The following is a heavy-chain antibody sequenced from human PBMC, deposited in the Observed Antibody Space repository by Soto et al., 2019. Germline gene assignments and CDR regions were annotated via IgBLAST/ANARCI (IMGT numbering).Heavy chain of an antibody. J-gene: IGHJ4*02. Sequence: EVQLLESGGGLVQPGGSLRLSCAASGFSFSIYAMSWVRQAPGKGLEWVCGISGSGEYTYYADSVKGRFTISRDNSKNTLYLQMNNLRVEDKAVYYCADGGEWSFNFEYWGQGTLVTVFS. CDR1: GFSFSIYA. D-gene: IGHD3-3*01. V-gene: IGHV3-23*01. CDR2: ISGSGEYT. CDR3: ADGGEWSFNFEY.